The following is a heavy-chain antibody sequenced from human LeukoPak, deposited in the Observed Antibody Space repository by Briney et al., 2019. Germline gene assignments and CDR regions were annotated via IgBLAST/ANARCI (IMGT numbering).Heavy chain of an antibody. CDR1: GGSIGSYY. D-gene: IGHD2-15*01. V-gene: IGHV4-59*01. Sequence: SETLSLTCTVSGGSIGSYYWSWIRQPPGKGLEWIGYIYYSGSTNYNPSLKSRVTISVDTSKNQFSLKLSSVTAADTAVYYCARLERVTYSTYYFDYWGQGTLVTVSS. J-gene: IGHJ4*02. CDR3: ARLERVTYSTYYFDY. CDR2: IYYSGST.